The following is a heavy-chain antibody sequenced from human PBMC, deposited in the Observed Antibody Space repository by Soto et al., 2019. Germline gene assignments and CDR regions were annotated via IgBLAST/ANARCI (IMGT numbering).Heavy chain of an antibody. J-gene: IGHJ4*02. CDR3: AREPPPMAKMDY. Sequence: VGSLRLSCAASGFTFSSYGMHWVRQAPGKGLEWVAVIWYDGSNKYYADSVKGRFTISRDNSKNTLYLQMNSLRAEDTAVYYCAREPPPMAKMDYWGQGTLVTVSS. CDR2: IWYDGSNK. CDR1: GFTFSSYG. D-gene: IGHD5-12*01. V-gene: IGHV3-33*01.